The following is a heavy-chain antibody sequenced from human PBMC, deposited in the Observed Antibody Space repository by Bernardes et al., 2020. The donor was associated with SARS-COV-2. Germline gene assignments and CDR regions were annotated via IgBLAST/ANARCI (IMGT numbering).Heavy chain of an antibody. D-gene: IGHD3-16*01. CDR2: ISYDGRDK. CDR3: VSGGWKRVPQYFFDH. J-gene: IGHJ5*02. Sequence: GGSLRLSCAASGFDFNEYAMHWVRQAPGKGLEWVAVISYDGRDKYYVDSVKGRFIVSRDNSENTVSLQMNSLRPEDTALYYCVSGGWKRVPQYFFDHWGQGSLVTVSS. CDR1: GFDFNEYA. V-gene: IGHV3-30*03.